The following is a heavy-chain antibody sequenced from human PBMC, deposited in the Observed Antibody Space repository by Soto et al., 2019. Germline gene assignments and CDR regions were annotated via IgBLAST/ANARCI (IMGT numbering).Heavy chain of an antibody. CDR2: IYYSGNT. CDR1: GGSISSYY. Sequence: PSETLSLTCTVSGGSISSYYYSWIRQPPGKGLEWIGYIYYSGNTNYNPSLKSRVTISVDTSKNQFSLKVSSVTAADTAVYYCARGIVVVPGWIYFDYWGQGTLVTVSS. J-gene: IGHJ4*02. D-gene: IGHD2-2*01. CDR3: ARGIVVVPGWIYFDY. V-gene: IGHV4-59*01.